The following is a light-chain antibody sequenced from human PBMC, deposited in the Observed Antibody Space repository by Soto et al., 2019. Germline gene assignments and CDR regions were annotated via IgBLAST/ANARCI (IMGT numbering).Light chain of an antibody. V-gene: IGKV3-15*01. CDR1: HSVSSN. CDR2: GAS. J-gene: IGKJ2*01. Sequence: EIVMTQSPVTLSVSPGARATLSCRASHSVSSNLAWYQQKPGQAPRLLIYGASTRATGIPARFSGSGSGTEFTLTISSLQSEDFAVYYCQQYNNWPPYTFGQGTKLEIK. CDR3: QQYNNWPPYT.